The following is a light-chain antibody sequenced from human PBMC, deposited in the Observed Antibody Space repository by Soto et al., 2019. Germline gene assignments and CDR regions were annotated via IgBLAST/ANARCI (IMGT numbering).Light chain of an antibody. CDR1: HDIRKY. V-gene: IGKV1-5*03. J-gene: IGKJ1*01. CDR3: QQYSSYSGT. CDR2: KAS. Sequence: DIQMTQSPSSLSASVGDRVTITCQASHDIRKYLNCYQQKPGKAPKLLIYKASTLKSGVPSRFSGSGSGTEFTLTISSLQPDDFATYYCQQYSSYSGTFGQGTKV.